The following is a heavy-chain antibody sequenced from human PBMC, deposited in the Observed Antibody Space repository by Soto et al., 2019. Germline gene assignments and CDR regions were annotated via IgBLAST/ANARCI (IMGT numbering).Heavy chain of an antibody. CDR1: GGSISTGGYY. CDR2: IYHSGMT. D-gene: IGHD2-15*01. Sequence: QVQLQESGPGLVKPSQTLSLTCTVSGGSISTGGYYWSWLRQHPGRGLEWIGYIYHSGMTFSNPCLHSRVAISIDTSKNQFSLKLSSVTAADTAVYYGATVRWYLHDAFDTWGQGTMVSVSS. CDR3: ATVRWYLHDAFDT. J-gene: IGHJ3*02. V-gene: IGHV4-31*03.